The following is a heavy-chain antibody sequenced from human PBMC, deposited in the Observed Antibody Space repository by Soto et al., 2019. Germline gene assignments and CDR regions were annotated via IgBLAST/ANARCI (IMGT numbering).Heavy chain of an antibody. D-gene: IGHD1-26*01. J-gene: IGHJ4*02. CDR1: GGSLSSGGYY. CDR3: AGEGNLGRGIPAFDT. Sequence: SETLSLTCTVSGGSLSSGGYYWSWIRQHPGKGLEWIGYIYYSGSTYYNPSLKSRVTISVDTSKNQFSLKLSSVTAADTAVYYCAGEGNLGRGIPAFDTWGKESLVT. V-gene: IGHV4-31*03. CDR2: IYYSGST.